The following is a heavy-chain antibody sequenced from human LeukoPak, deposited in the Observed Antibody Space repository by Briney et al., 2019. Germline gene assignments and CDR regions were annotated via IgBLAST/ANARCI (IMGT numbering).Heavy chain of an antibody. CDR3: AREPVVVPAAIAGGFDY. D-gene: IGHD2-2*02. J-gene: IGHJ4*02. V-gene: IGHV4-4*07. CDR2: IYTSGST. Sequence: SETLSLTCTVSGGSISSYYWSWIRQPAGKGLEWIGRIYTSGSTNYNPSLKSRVTMSVDTSKNQFSLKLSSVTAADTAVYYCAREPVVVPAAIAGGFDYWGQGTLVTISS. CDR1: GGSISSYY.